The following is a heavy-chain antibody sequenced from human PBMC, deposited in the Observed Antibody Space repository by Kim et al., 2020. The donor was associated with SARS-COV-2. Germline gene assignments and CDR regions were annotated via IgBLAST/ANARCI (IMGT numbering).Heavy chain of an antibody. CDR1: GFTFNTYP. CDR3: VGLGGAGSHSYSDS. V-gene: IGHV3-30*04. CDR2: VSSDGRNE. Sequence: GGSLRLSCVASGFTFNTYPFYWVRQAPGKGLEWVALVSSDGRNEDYVDSVKGRFTISRDNSKNTLFLHMDSLRVEDTAVYYCVGLGGAGSHSYSDSWGQGTLVTVSS. J-gene: IGHJ4*02. D-gene: IGHD3-10*01.